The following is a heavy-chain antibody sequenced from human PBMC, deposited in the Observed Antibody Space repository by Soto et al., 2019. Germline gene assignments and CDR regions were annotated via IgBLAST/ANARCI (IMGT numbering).Heavy chain of an antibody. Sequence: TSETLSLTCTVSGGSISSYYWSWIRQPPGEGLEWIGYIYYSGSTNYNPSLKSRVTISVDTSKNQFSLKLSSVTAADTAVYYCARLRDYDFWSGYPRGAFDPWGQGTLVTVSS. J-gene: IGHJ5*02. CDR3: ARLRDYDFWSGYPRGAFDP. V-gene: IGHV4-59*08. CDR2: IYYSGST. CDR1: GGSISSYY. D-gene: IGHD3-3*01.